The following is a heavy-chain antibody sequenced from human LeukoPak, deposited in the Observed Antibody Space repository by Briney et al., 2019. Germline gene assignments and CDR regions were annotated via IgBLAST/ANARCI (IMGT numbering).Heavy chain of an antibody. Sequence: PGGSLTLSCAASGFTFSDYWMHWVRQAPGKGLVWVSRISSDGSRVTYADSVKGRFTISRDNAKNSLYLQMNSLRAEDTAVYYCASGDYYDSSGYAFDIWGQGTMVTVSS. CDR3: ASGDYYDSSGYAFDI. D-gene: IGHD3-22*01. CDR1: GFTFSDYW. V-gene: IGHV3-74*01. CDR2: ISSDGSRV. J-gene: IGHJ3*02.